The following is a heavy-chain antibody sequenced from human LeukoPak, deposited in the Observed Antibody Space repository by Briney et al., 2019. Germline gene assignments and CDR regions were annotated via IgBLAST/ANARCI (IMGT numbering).Heavy chain of an antibody. J-gene: IGHJ4*02. V-gene: IGHV1-69*04. D-gene: IGHD6-6*01. Sequence: GASVKVSCKASGGTFTSYAISWVRQAPGQGLEWMGRIIPILGIANYAQKFQGRVTITADKSTSTAYMELSSLRSEDTAVYYCARDVGYGSSSSPRDYWGQGTLVTVSS. CDR1: GGTFTSYA. CDR2: IIPILGIA. CDR3: ARDVGYGSSSSPRDY.